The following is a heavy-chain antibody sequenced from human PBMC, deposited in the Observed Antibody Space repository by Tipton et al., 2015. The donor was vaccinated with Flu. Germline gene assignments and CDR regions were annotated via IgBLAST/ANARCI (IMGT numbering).Heavy chain of an antibody. CDR2: ISSSGSTI. J-gene: IGHJ5*02. CDR1: GFTFSDYY. CDR3: ASSLYLRNSSSSQSP. Sequence: AASGFTFSDYYMSWIRQAPGKGLEWVSYISSSGSTIYYADSVKGRLTISRDNAKNSLYLQMNSLRAEDTAVYYCASSLYLRNSSSSQSPWGQGTLVTVSS. V-gene: IGHV3-11*01. D-gene: IGHD6-6*01.